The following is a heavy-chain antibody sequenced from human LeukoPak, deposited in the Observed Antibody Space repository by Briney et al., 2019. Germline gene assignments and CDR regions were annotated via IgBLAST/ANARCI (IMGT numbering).Heavy chain of an antibody. J-gene: IGHJ4*02. CDR3: AKFGLGLRYFDWSSDY. CDR2: IIPIFGTA. Sequence: SVKVSCKASGGTFSSYAISWVRQAPGQGLEWMGGIIPIFGTANYAQKFQGRVTITADKSTSTAYMELSSLRAEDTAVYYCAKFGLGLRYFDWSSDYWGQGTLVTVSS. V-gene: IGHV1-69*06. CDR1: GGTFSSYA. D-gene: IGHD3-9*01.